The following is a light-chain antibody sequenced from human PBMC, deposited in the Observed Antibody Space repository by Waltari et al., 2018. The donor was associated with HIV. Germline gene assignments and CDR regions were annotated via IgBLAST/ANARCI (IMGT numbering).Light chain of an antibody. CDR3: QQYYSPPLT. Sequence: DIVLTQSPDSLVVSLGGRATLTCVSSQSDSYTSNNGNYLAWYQQKPGQPPKLLISWASTRESGVPDRFSGRGSGTDFTLTISSLQAEDLAVYYCQQYYSPPLTFGGGTKVEI. V-gene: IGKV4-1*01. CDR1: QSDSYTSNNGNY. J-gene: IGKJ4*01. CDR2: WAS.